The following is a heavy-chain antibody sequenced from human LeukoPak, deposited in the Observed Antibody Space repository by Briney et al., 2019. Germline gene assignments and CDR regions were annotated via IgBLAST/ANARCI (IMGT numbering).Heavy chain of an antibody. CDR2: ISSSSSYI. CDR3: ARDPAYYDILTGYSTPFFDY. V-gene: IGHV3-21*01. D-gene: IGHD3-9*01. J-gene: IGHJ4*02. Sequence: PGGSLRLSCAASGFTFSSYSMNWVRQAPGKGLEWVSSISSSSSYIYYADSVKGRFTISRDNANNSLYLQMNSLRAEDTAVYYCARDPAYYDILTGYSTPFFDYWGQGTLVTVSS. CDR1: GFTFSSYS.